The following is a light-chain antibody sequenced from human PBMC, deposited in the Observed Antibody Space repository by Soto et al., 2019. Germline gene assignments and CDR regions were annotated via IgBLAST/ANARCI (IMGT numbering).Light chain of an antibody. CDR2: WAS. V-gene: IGKV4-1*01. CDR3: QQYYSTLREFT. CDR1: QSVLYSSNNKNY. Sequence: DIVMTQSPDSLAVSLGERATINCKSSQSVLYSSNNKNYLAWYQQKPGQPPKLLIYWASTRESGVPDRFSGSGSGTDFTLTISSLQAEDVAVYYCQQYYSTLREFTFGPGTKVDIK. J-gene: IGKJ3*01.